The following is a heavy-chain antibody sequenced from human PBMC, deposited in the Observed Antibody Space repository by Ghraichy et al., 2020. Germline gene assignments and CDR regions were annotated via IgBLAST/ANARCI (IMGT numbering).Heavy chain of an antibody. CDR1: GFTFSSYG. J-gene: IGHJ5*02. D-gene: IGHD1-26*01. CDR2: IWYDGSNK. CDR3: ARNSGSYYRGRFDP. Sequence: LSLTCAASGFTFSSYGMHWVRQAPGKGLEWVAVIWYDGSNKYYADSVKGRFTISRDNSKNTLYLQMNSLRAEDTAVYYCARNSGSYYRGRFDPWGQGTLVTVSS. V-gene: IGHV3-33*01.